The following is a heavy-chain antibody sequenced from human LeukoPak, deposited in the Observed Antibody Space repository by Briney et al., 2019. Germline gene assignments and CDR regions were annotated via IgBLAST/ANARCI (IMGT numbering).Heavy chain of an antibody. V-gene: IGHV3-7*01. J-gene: IGHJ4*02. CDR2: IKQDGSEK. CDR1: GFTFNTYW. CDR3: ARDSATKVRGPVIGSTDF. D-gene: IGHD3-10*01. Sequence: PGGSLRLSCAASGFTFNTYWMSWVRQAPGKGLEWVGNIKQDGSEKNYMDSVKGRFTISRDNAKNSLYLQMNSLRAEDTAVYYCARDSATKVRGPVIGSTDFWGQGTLVIVSS.